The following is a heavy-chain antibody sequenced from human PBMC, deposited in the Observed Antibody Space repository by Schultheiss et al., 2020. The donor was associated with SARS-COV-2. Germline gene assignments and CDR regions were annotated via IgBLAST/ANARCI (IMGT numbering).Heavy chain of an antibody. Sequence: GGSLRLSCAASGFTFSTYTMNWVRQAPGKGLEWISYISSSSKTTYYADSVKGRFTVSRDNAKNSLFLQMNRLRAEDTAVYYCARDNYDFSSDYYDIFDLWGQGTLVTVSS. CDR1: GFTFSTYT. V-gene: IGHV3-48*01. CDR3: ARDNYDFSSDYYDIFDL. J-gene: IGHJ4*02. D-gene: IGHD3-3*01. CDR2: ISSSSKTT.